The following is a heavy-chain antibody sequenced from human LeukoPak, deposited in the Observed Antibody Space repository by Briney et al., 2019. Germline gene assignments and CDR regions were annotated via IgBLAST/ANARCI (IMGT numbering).Heavy chain of an antibody. CDR3: AKRLFRSFGVVPFDY. V-gene: IGHV3-23*01. Sequence: PSETLSLTCAVYGESFSDHYWSWIRQPPGKGLEWVSAISGSGGSTYYADSVKGRFTISRDNSQNTLYLQMNSLRAEDTAVYYCAKRLFRSFGVVPFDYWGQGTLVTVSS. CDR1: GESFSDHY. J-gene: IGHJ4*02. D-gene: IGHD3-3*01. CDR2: ISGSGGST.